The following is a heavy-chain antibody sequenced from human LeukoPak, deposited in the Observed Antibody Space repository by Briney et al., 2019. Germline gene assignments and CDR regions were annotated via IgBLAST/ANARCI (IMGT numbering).Heavy chain of an antibody. J-gene: IGHJ4*02. Sequence: GGSLTLSCAASGFTFSNYAMSWLRQAPGKGLEGVSAISGSGGSTYYADSVKGRFTISRDNSKNTLYLQMNSLRAEDTAVYYCAKAIYSYLDYWGQGALVTVSS. CDR2: ISGSGGST. D-gene: IGHD5-18*01. CDR3: AKAIYSYLDY. CDR1: GFTFSNYA. V-gene: IGHV3-23*01.